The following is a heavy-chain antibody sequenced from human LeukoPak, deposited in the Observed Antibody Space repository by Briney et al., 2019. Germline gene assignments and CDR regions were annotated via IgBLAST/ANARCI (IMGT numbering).Heavy chain of an antibody. D-gene: IGHD4-23*01. Sequence: GRSLRLSCAASGFTMNNFGMHWVRQAPGKGLEWVAVIWNDGSQKHYIDSVKGRFTISRENSMNTLSLQMNGLRVEDTGVYYCARGTVVTRASYYFQHWGQGTLVTVSS. CDR1: GFTMNNFG. V-gene: IGHV3-33*01. CDR3: ARGTVVTRASYYFQH. CDR2: IWNDGSQK. J-gene: IGHJ1*01.